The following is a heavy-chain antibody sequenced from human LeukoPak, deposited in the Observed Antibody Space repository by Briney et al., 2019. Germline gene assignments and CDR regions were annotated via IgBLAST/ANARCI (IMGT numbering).Heavy chain of an antibody. CDR1: GFAFSNYW. Sequence: GGSLRLSCAASGFAFSNYWMHWVRQVPGKGLVWVSRITREGSGANYADSVKGRFTISRDNARSTLYLQMNSLRAEDTAVYYCARDGDGYNFDYWGQGALVIVSS. D-gene: IGHD5-24*01. V-gene: IGHV3-74*01. CDR3: ARDGDGYNFDY. CDR2: ITREGSGA. J-gene: IGHJ4*02.